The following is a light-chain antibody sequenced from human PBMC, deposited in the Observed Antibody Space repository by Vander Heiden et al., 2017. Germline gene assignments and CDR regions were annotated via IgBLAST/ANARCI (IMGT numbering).Light chain of an antibody. CDR1: QSLLHSNGYNY. Sequence: DIVMTQSPLSLSVTPGEPASISCRSSQSLLHSNGYNYLDWYLQKPGQSPHLLIYLGSNRASGVPDRFSGSGSGTYFTLKISRVEADDVGVYYCMQALQTRTFGQGTRLXIK. J-gene: IGKJ5*01. CDR2: LGS. V-gene: IGKV2-28*01. CDR3: MQALQTRT.